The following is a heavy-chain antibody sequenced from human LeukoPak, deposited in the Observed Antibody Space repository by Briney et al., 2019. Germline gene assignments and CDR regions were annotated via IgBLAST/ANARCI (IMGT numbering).Heavy chain of an antibody. J-gene: IGHJ6*03. V-gene: IGHV3-21*01. Sequence: GGSLRLSCAASGFTFSSYSMNWVRQAPGKGLEWVSSISSSSSYIYYADSVKGRFTISRDNAKNSLYLQMNSLRAEDTAVYYCARAYSNERLYYYYYMDVWGKGTTVTASS. CDR2: ISSSSSYI. D-gene: IGHD4-11*01. CDR1: GFTFSSYS. CDR3: ARAYSNERLYYYYYMDV.